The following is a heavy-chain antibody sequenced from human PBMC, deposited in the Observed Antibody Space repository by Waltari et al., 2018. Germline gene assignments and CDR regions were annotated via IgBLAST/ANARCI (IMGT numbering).Heavy chain of an antibody. V-gene: IGHV4-34*01. CDR2: INHSGST. Sequence: VKIQQWGAGRWKPSEPMSLPCPVYGGSFSGYSWSWIRQPTGKGLEWIGEINHSGSTNYNPSLKSRVTISVDTSKNQFSLKLSSVTAADTAVYYCARDAYSRIDYWGQGTLVTVSS. D-gene: IGHD6-13*01. J-gene: IGHJ4*02. CDR1: GGSFSGYS. CDR3: ARDAYSRIDY.